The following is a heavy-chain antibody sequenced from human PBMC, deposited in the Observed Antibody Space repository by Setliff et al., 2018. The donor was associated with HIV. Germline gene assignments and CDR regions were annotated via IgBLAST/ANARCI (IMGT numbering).Heavy chain of an antibody. D-gene: IGHD6-6*01. J-gene: IGHJ5*02. CDR3: ARGGRSLAAQTWFDP. Sequence: SETLSLTCAVYGGSFSDYYWSWIRQPPGKGLEWSGEINHSGSTNYNPSLKSRVTISVDTSKNQFSLKLSSVTAADTAVYYCARGGRSLAAQTWFDPWGQGTLVTVSS. CDR1: GGSFSDYY. CDR2: INHSGST. V-gene: IGHV4-34*01.